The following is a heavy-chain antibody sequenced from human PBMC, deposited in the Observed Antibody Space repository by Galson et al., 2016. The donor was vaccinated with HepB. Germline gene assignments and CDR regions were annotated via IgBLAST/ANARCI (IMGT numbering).Heavy chain of an antibody. CDR1: GLTFSNYP. CDR2: IAARSDGS. D-gene: IGHD4-23*01. Sequence: SLRLSCAASGLTFSNYPMNWVRQAPGKGLQWLSTIAARSDGSYYEDSVRGRFTISRDNSKNTLSLQMNNLGVEDTALYFCVRDNFADYWGQGTLVTVSS. V-gene: IGHV3-23*01. J-gene: IGHJ4*02. CDR3: VRDNFADY.